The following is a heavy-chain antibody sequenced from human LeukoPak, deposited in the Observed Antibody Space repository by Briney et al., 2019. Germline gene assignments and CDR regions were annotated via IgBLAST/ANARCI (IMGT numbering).Heavy chain of an antibody. CDR2: IYFSGST. V-gene: IGHV4-39*02. CDR1: GGSISSNIYY. J-gene: IGHJ5*02. D-gene: IGHD6-25*01. CDR3: AIYSSAGNWFDP. Sequence: SETLSLTCTVSGGSISSNIYYWCWIRQPPGKGLEWIGTIYFSGSTYYNPSLKSRLTMSVDTSNNHSSLKLSSVTAADTAVYYCAIYSSAGNWFDPWGQGTLVTVSS.